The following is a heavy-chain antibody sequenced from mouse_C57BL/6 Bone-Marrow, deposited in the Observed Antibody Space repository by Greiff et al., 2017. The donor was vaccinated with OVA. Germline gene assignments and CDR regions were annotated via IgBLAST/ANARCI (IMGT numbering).Heavy chain of an antibody. CDR1: GFTFSSYG. D-gene: IGHD4-1*01. V-gene: IGHV5-6*01. Sequence: EVQLVESGGDLVKPGGSLKLSCAASGFTFSSYGMSWVRQTPDKRLEWVATISSGGSYTYYPDSVKGRFTISRDNAKNTLYLQMSSLKSEDTAMYYCARLGRYVDVWGTGTTVTVSS. CDR2: ISSGGSYT. CDR3: ARLGRYVDV. J-gene: IGHJ1*03.